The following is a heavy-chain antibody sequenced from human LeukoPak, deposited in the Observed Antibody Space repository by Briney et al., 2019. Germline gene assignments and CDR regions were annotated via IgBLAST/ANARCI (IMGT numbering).Heavy chain of an antibody. D-gene: IGHD3-3*01. V-gene: IGHV4-39*07. Sequence: KTSETLSLTCTVSGGSISSSSYYWGWIRQPPGKGLEWIGSIYYSGRTNYNPSLKSRVTISVDTSKNQFSLKLSSVTAADTAVYYCARALRDSWYYYYMDVWGKGTTVTISS. J-gene: IGHJ6*03. CDR2: IYYSGRT. CDR3: ARALRDSWYYYYMDV. CDR1: GGSISSSSYY.